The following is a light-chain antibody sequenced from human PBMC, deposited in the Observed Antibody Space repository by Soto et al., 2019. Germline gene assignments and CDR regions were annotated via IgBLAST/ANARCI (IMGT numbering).Light chain of an antibody. Sequence: EIVMTQSPATLSVSPGERATLSCRASQSVSSNLAWYQQKPGQAPRLLIYGASTRATGIPARFSGSGSGTDFTLTISSLQSEDFAVYYCQQYKNWPPITFGKGTRLEIK. CDR3: QQYKNWPPIT. CDR1: QSVSSN. V-gene: IGKV3-15*01. J-gene: IGKJ5*01. CDR2: GAS.